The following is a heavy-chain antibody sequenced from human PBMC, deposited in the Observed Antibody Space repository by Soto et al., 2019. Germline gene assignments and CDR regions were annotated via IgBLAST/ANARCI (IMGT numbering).Heavy chain of an antibody. D-gene: IGHD2-15*01. V-gene: IGHV4-31*03. CDR1: GGSISSGGYY. CDR3: ARGGDRYCSGGSCCHSASYYYYYMDV. Sequence: QVQLQESGPGLVKPSQTLSLTCTVSGGSISSGGYYWSWIRQHPGKGLEWIGYIYYSGSTYYNPSLKSRVTLSVDTSKNQFSLKLSSVTAADTAVYYCARGGDRYCSGGSCCHSASYYYYYMDVWGKGTTVTVSS. CDR2: IYYSGST. J-gene: IGHJ6*03.